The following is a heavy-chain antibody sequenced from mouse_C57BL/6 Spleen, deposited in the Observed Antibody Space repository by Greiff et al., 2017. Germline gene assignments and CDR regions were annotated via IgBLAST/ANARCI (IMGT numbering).Heavy chain of an antibody. D-gene: IGHD1-1*01. J-gene: IGHJ1*03. Sequence: QVQLQQPGAELVKPGASVKLSCKASGYTFTSYWMHWVKQRPGRGLEWIGSIDPNSGGTKYNEKFKSKATLTVDKPSSTAYMQLSSLTSEDSAVYYCARGGATVVESHWYFDVWGTGTTVTVSS. CDR2: IDPNSGGT. CDR3: ARGGATVVESHWYFDV. CDR1: GYTFTSYW. V-gene: IGHV1-72*01.